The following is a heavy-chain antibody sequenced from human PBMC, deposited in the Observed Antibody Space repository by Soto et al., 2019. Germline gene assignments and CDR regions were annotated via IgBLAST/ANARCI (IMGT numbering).Heavy chain of an antibody. J-gene: IGHJ6*02. CDR1: GGTFSTYA. D-gene: IGHD1-20*01. V-gene: IGHV1-69*01. Sequence: QVQLVQSGAEVKKPGSSVKVSCKASGGTFSTYAISWVRQAPGQGLEWMGGIIPIFDTSNSAQKFQGRVTITADESTSTAYMELSSLRSEDTAVYYCARGGITEPSGGYYGMDVWGQGTTVTVSS. CDR3: ARGGITEPSGGYYGMDV. CDR2: IIPIFDTS.